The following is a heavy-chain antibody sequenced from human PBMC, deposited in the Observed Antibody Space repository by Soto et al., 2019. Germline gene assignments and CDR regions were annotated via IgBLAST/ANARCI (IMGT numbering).Heavy chain of an antibody. CDR1: GFTFSTYA. CDR3: AKASLGAITFKDYYYYGLDV. Sequence: QSXESLRLSCAASGFTFSTYAVNWVRQAPGKGLEWVSAISGGGGSTYYADSVKGRVTISRDNSKNTLYLQMNSLRAEDTAVYYCAKASLGAITFKDYYYYGLDVWGQGTTVTVSS. CDR2: ISGGGGST. V-gene: IGHV3-23*01. J-gene: IGHJ6*02. D-gene: IGHD1-26*01.